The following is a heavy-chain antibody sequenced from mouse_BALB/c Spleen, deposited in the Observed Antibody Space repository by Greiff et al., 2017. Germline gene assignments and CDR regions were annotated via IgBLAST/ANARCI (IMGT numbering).Heavy chain of an antibody. CDR3: AKNSYGTQYYYAMDY. D-gene: IGHD2-1*01. CDR2: IWRGGST. Sequence: QVQLQQSGPSLVQPSQSLSITCTVSGFSLTSYGVHWVRQSPGKGLEWLGVIWRGGSTDYNAAFMSRLSITKDNSKSQVFFKMNSLQADDTAIYYCAKNSYGTQYYYAMDYWGQGTSVTVSS. V-gene: IGHV2-5-1*01. CDR1: GFSLTSYG. J-gene: IGHJ4*01.